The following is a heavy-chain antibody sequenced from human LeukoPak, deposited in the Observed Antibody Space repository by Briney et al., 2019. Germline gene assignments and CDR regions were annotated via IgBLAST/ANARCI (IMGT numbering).Heavy chain of an antibody. D-gene: IGHD5-18*01. Sequence: PGRSLRLSCAASGFTFSSYGMHWVRQAPGKGLEWVAVISYDGSNKYYADSVKGRFTVSRDNSKNTLDLQMNSLRVEDTAVYYCARVGGQLWLLYSLDYWGQGTLVTVSS. CDR1: GFTFSSYG. CDR2: ISYDGSNK. CDR3: ARVGGQLWLLYSLDY. V-gene: IGHV3-30*03. J-gene: IGHJ4*02.